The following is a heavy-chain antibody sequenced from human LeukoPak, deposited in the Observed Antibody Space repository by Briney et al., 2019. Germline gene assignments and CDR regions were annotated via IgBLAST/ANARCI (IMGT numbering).Heavy chain of an antibody. CDR1: GYSFSSYG. V-gene: IGHV1-18*01. CDR3: ARDLARGYSYGYNAFDI. J-gene: IGHJ3*02. Sequence: ASVKVSCKASGYSFSSYGIGWVRQAPRQGLEWMGWITAGNGNTNYAQKVQGRVTMTTDTSTSTAYMELRSLRSDDTVVYFCARDLARGYSYGYNAFDIWGQGTMVTVSS. CDR2: ITAGNGNT. D-gene: IGHD5-18*01.